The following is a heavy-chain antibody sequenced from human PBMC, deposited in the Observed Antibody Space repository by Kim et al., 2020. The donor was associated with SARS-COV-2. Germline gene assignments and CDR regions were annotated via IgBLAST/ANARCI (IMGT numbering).Heavy chain of an antibody. CDR3: ARLVAARLDY. CDR2: IYYCGST. J-gene: IGHJ4*02. V-gene: IGHV4-59*08. Sequence: SETLSLPCPVSGGSISRYYWSWIRQPPGKGLEWIGHIYYCGSTNYNPSLQSRITFSVNTSKNQFSLNLSYVTAADTAVYYCARLVAARLDYWGQGTLVAVSS. CDR1: GGSISRYY. D-gene: IGHD6-6*01.